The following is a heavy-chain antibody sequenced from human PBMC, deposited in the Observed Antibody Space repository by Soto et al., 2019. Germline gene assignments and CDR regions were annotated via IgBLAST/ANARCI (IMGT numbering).Heavy chain of an antibody. J-gene: IGHJ3*02. V-gene: IGHV1-18*01. Sequence: QVQLVQSGAEVKKPGASVKVACKTSGYSFTKDGVNWVRQAPGQGRQWMGRINPNNGNTDYTQTLKGRLTITTDTSTTTAYMELGSLRSNDTAVYYCAREVRIVGRWLAFDIWGQGTMVTVSS. CDR1: GYSFTKDG. CDR3: AREVRIVGRWLAFDI. CDR2: INPNNGNT. D-gene: IGHD2-21*01.